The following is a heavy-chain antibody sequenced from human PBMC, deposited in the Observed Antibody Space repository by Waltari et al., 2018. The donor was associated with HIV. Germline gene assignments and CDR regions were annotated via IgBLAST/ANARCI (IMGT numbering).Heavy chain of an antibody. J-gene: IGHJ4*02. CDR1: GFPVIRNS. CDR2: IYRGCTT. CDR3: GRDPLWRGGNRGQSPH. D-gene: IGHD3-10*01. V-gene: IGHV3-66*01. Sequence: ELQLVESGGGLVQPGGALRLSRAAPGFPVIRNSLRWVNQAPGKGLEGVSIIYRGCTTHYAGFMKGRFTISRNNSKNTMYLQMNSLRAEDTAVYYWGRDPLWRGGNRGQSPHWGQGALVTVSS.